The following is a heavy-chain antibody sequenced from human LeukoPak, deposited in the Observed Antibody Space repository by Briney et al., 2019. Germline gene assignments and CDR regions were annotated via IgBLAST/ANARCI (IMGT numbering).Heavy chain of an antibody. CDR1: GGSVSSGSYY. CDR2: IYYSGST. Sequence: SETLSLTCTVSGGSVSSGSYYWSWIRQPPGKGLEWIGYIYYSGSTNYNPSLKSRVTMSVDTSKNQSSLKLSSVTAADTAVYYCASYGGNSAFGYWGQGTLVTVSS. V-gene: IGHV4-61*01. D-gene: IGHD4-23*01. CDR3: ASYGGNSAFGY. J-gene: IGHJ4*02.